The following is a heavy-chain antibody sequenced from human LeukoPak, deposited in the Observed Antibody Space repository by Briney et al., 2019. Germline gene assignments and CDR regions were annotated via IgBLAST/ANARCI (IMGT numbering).Heavy chain of an antibody. J-gene: IGHJ3*02. Sequence: GALLLSCAASGFTFSSYAMSWVRRAPGKGGEWVSAIIGSGGSTYYADSVKGRFTISRDNSENTLHLQMNSLRAEDTAVYYCARDRTYCGGDCYFGDAFDIWGQGTMVTVSS. V-gene: IGHV3-23*01. CDR1: GFTFSSYA. D-gene: IGHD2-21*02. CDR2: IIGSGGST. CDR3: ARDRTYCGGDCYFGDAFDI.